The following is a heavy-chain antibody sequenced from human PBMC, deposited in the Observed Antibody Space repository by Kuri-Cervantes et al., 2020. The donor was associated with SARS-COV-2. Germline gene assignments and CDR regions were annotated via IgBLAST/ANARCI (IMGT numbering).Heavy chain of an antibody. J-gene: IGHJ6*02. D-gene: IGHD3-10*01. Sequence: GSLRLSCTVSGASISSSTYYWGWIRQSPGKGLEWIGSIYESGDTYYSSSLKSRVTISVDRSKNQFSLKLSSVTAADTAVYYCARTGWFGENYYGMDVWGQGTTVTVSS. CDR3: ARTGWFGENYYGMDV. CDR1: GASISSSTYY. V-gene: IGHV4-39*07. CDR2: IYESGDT.